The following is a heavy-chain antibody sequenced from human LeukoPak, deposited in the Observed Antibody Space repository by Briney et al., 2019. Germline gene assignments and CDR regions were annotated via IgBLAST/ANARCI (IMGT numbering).Heavy chain of an antibody. CDR3: ARGVSKGRYDFWSGYYDNWFDP. CDR1: GGSISSGGYY. CDR2: IYYSGST. D-gene: IGHD3-3*01. Sequence: SSETLSLTCTVSGGSISSGGYYWSWIRQHPGKGLEWIGYIYYSGSTYYNPSLKSRVTISVDTSKNQFSLKLSSVTAADAAVYYCARGVSKGRYDFWSGYYDNWFDPWGQGTLVTVSS. J-gene: IGHJ5*02. V-gene: IGHV4-31*03.